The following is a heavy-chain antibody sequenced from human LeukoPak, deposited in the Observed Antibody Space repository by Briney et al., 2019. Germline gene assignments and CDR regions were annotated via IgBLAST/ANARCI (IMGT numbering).Heavy chain of an antibody. J-gene: IGHJ4*02. D-gene: IGHD3-22*01. CDR2: ISSSSRFT. CDR1: GFTFSNYT. Sequence: PGGSLRLSCAASGFTFSNYTMNWVRQAPGKGLEWVSYISSSSRFTYYAASVKGRFTISRDNSKKTLYLQMNSLRPEDTAVYYCAKDFSVYYYDSRVLDYWGQGTLVTVSS. V-gene: IGHV3-48*01. CDR3: AKDFSVYYYDSRVLDY.